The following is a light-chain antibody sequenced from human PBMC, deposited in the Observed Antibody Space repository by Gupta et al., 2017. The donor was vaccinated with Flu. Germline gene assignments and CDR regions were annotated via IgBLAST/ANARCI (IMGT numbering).Light chain of an antibody. Sequence: EIVLTQSPGTLSLSPGQRATLSCRASQTVSSYYLAWYQQKPGQAPRLLIYGTSSRATGIPDRFSGSGSGRDFTLTISRLEPEDLAVYYCQQYGSSRPLTFGGGTKVEIK. CDR2: GTS. V-gene: IGKV3-20*01. CDR1: QTVSSYY. CDR3: QQYGSSRPLT. J-gene: IGKJ4*01.